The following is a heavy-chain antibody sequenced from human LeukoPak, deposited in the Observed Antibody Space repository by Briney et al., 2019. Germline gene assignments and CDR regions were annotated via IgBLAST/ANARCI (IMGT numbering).Heavy chain of an antibody. V-gene: IGHV4-59*08. CDR1: GGSISSYY. D-gene: IGHD5-12*01. CDR3: ARLGGYEDY. J-gene: IGHJ4*02. CDR2: IYYSGST. Sequence: SETLSLTCTVSGGSISSYYWSWIRQPPGKGLEWIGYIYYSGSTNYNPSLQSRVTISIDTSKSQFSLKLSSVTAADTAVYYCARLGGYEDYWGQGTLVTVSS.